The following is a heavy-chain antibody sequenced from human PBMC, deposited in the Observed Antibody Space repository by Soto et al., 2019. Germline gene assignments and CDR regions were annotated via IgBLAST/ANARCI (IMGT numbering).Heavy chain of an antibody. Sequence: PSETLSLTCAVSGGSISSYYWSWVRQPPGKGLEWIGYIYYSGSTNYNPSLKSRVTISVDTSKNQFSLKLSSVTAADTAVYYCARGGLVSAGTLDYWGQGTLVPVSS. CDR3: ARGGLVSAGTLDY. CDR1: GGSISSYY. V-gene: IGHV4-59*01. J-gene: IGHJ4*02. CDR2: IYYSGST. D-gene: IGHD6-13*01.